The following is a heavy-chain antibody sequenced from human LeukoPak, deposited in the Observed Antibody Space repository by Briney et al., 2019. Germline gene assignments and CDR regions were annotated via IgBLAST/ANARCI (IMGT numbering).Heavy chain of an antibody. D-gene: IGHD6-13*01. V-gene: IGHV3-23*01. CDR2: ISGSGGST. CDR1: GSTFSSYA. J-gene: IGHJ4*02. Sequence: HPGRSLRLSCAASGSTFSSYAMSWVRQAPGKGLEWVSAISGSGGSTYYADSVKGRFTISRDNSKNTLYLQMNSLRAEDTAVYYCVFVGQQLVGPDYWGQGTLVTVSS. CDR3: VFVGQQLVGPDY.